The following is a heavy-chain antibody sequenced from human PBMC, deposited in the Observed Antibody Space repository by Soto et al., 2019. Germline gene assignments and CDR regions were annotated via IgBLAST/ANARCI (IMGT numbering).Heavy chain of an antibody. CDR3: VKEGYMRSDWYGQFDY. J-gene: IGHJ4*01. V-gene: IGHV3-64D*06. CDR1: GFTFNSYD. CDR2: ISSYGADT. D-gene: IGHD6-19*01. Sequence: GGSLRLSCSASGFTFNSYDMHWVRQAPGKGLEFVSAISSYGADTYYADSVKGRFAISRDNSKNTLYLQMSSLRAEDTALYYCVKEGYMRSDWYGQFDYWGQEPWSPSPQ.